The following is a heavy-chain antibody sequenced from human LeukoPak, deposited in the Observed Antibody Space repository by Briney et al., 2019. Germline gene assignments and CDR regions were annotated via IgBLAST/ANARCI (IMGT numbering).Heavy chain of an antibody. CDR3: AKSNGYGLADI. D-gene: IGHD6-13*01. V-gene: IGHV4-39*07. J-gene: IGHJ3*02. Sequence: SETLSLTCTVSGGSISTSNYYWGWIRQPPGKRLEWIGNIFYSGSTYYSPSLRSRFTISLYTSRNQFSLKLNSVTAADTAVYYCAKSNGYGLADIWGQGTMVTVSS. CDR2: IFYSGST. CDR1: GGSISTSNYY.